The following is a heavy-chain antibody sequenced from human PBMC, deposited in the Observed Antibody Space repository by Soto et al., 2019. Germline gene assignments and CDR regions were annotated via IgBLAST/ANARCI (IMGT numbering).Heavy chain of an antibody. CDR3: ARGRPSYYAMDV. CDR1: GESVSTISAA. Sequence: SQTLSLTGVMSGESVSTISAAWDWFRQSPSRGLEWLGRTYFWSRWKNDYAESVKSRITVNADASKNQFFLHLDSVTSEDTGVYYCARGRPSYYAMDVWGQGTAVTVSS. V-gene: IGHV6-1*01. J-gene: IGHJ6*02. CDR2: TYFWSRWKN.